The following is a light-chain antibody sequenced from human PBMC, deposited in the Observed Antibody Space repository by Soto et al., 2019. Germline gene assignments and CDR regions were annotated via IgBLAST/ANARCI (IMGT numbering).Light chain of an antibody. V-gene: IGKV3-15*01. CDR3: QQYNNWPWT. CDR2: GAS. J-gene: IGKJ1*01. CDR1: QSVSSN. Sequence: EIVMTQSRATLSVSPGERATLSCRASQSVSSNLAWYQQKPGQAPRLLIHGASTRATGFPARFSGSGSGTDFTLTISSLQSEDFAIYYCQQYNNWPWTFGQGTKVDIK.